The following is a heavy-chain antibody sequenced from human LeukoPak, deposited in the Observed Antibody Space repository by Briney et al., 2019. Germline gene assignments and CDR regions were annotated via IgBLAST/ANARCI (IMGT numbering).Heavy chain of an antibody. J-gene: IGHJ3*02. V-gene: IGHV4-59*01. Sequence: PSETLSLTCTVSGGSISSYYWCWIRQPPGKGLEWIGYIYYSGSTNYNPSLKSRVTISVDTSKNQFSLKLSSVTAADTAVYYCARESGSIFGVVYAFDIWGQGTMVTVSS. CDR3: ARESGSIFGVVYAFDI. CDR1: GGSISSYY. CDR2: IYYSGST. D-gene: IGHD3-3*01.